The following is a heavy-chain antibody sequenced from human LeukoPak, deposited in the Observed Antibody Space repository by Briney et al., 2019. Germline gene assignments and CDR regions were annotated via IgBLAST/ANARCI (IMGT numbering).Heavy chain of an antibody. CDR3: AKGERGYCSSTSCYYFDY. V-gene: IGHV3-23*01. J-gene: IGHJ4*02. CDR2: ISGSGGST. Sequence: GGSLRLSCADSGFTFSNYAMSWVRQAPGKGLEWVSAISGSGGSTYYADSVKGRFTISRDNSKNTLYLQMNSLRAEDTAVYYCAKGERGYCSSTSCYYFDYWGQGTLVTVSS. D-gene: IGHD2-2*01. CDR1: GFTFSNYA.